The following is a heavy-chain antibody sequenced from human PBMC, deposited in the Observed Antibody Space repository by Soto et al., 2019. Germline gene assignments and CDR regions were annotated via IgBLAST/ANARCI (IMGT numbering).Heavy chain of an antibody. CDR1: GGSISSGGYY. CDR3: ARDQPEGAYYDFRSGPANYYYYGMDV. Sequence: SETLSLTCTVSGGSISSGGYYWSWIRQHPGKGLEWIGYIYYSGSTYYNPSLKSRVTISVDTSKNQFSLKLSSVTAADTAVYYCARDQPEGAYYDFRSGPANYYYYGMDVWGQGTTVTVSS. CDR2: IYYSGST. D-gene: IGHD3-3*01. V-gene: IGHV4-31*03. J-gene: IGHJ6*02.